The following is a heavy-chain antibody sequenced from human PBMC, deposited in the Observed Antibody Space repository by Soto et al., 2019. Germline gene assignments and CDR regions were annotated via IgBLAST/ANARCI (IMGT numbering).Heavy chain of an antibody. D-gene: IGHD2-2*01. Sequence: SETLSLTCTVSGGSISSYDLSWIRQPPGKGLEWIGYIYYSGSTNYNPSLKSRVTISVDTSKNQFSLKLSSVTAADTAVYYCARGIVVVPAAMFYMDVWGKGTTVTVSS. CDR2: IYYSGST. CDR3: ARGIVVVPAAMFYMDV. CDR1: GGSISSYD. V-gene: IGHV4-59*01. J-gene: IGHJ6*03.